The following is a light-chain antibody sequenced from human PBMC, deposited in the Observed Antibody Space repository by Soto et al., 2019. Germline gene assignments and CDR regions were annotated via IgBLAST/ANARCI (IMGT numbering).Light chain of an antibody. CDR1: NSDVGSYNL. J-gene: IGLJ1*01. CDR2: EVT. Sequence: QSALTQPASVSGSPRQSITISCTGTNSDVGSYNLVSWFQQHPGKAPKLVIYEVTKRPSGVSDRFSGSKSSNTASLTISGLHAEYEADYYCFSYAGDSVYVFGTGTKLTVL. V-gene: IGLV2-23*02. CDR3: FSYAGDSVYV.